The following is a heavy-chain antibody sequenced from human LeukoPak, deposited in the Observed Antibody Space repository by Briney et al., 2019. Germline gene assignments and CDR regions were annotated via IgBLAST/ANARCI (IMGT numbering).Heavy chain of an antibody. CDR2: ISYDGSNR. CDR3: AKDGSIAAAGYFDF. CDR1: GFTFNYYV. D-gene: IGHD6-25*01. J-gene: IGHJ4*02. V-gene: IGHV3-30*18. Sequence: GRSLRLSCAASGFTFNYYVMHWVRQAPGKGLEWVSFISYDGSNRYYADSVKGRFTISRDNSKNTLFLQMNSLRPEDTAVYYCAKDGSIAAAGYFDFWGLGTLVTVYS.